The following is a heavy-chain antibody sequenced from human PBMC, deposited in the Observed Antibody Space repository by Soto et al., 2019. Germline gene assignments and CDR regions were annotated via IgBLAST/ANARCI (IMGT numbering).Heavy chain of an antibody. V-gene: IGHV3-30-3*01. D-gene: IGHD2-15*01. CDR3: ARDPHIVVVVAATRLGMDV. J-gene: IGHJ6*02. Sequence: QVQLVESGGGVVQPGRSLRLSCAASGFTFSSYAMHWVRQAPGKGLEWVAVISYDGSNKYYADSVKGRFTISRDNSKNTLYLQMNSLRAEDTDVYYCARDPHIVVVVAATRLGMDVWGQGTTVTVSS. CDR2: ISYDGSNK. CDR1: GFTFSSYA.